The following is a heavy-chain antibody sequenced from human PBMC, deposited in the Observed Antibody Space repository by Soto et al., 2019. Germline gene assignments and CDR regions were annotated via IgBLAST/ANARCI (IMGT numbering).Heavy chain of an antibody. CDR1: GGSISSGDFY. Sequence: QVQLQESGPGLVKPSQTLSLTCTVSGGSISSGDFYWSWIRQPPGKGLEWIGYIYYSGSTYYNPSLKSRVTISVDTSKNQFSLKLSSVTAADTAVYYCARTVGDYGAHKAVDYWGQGTLVTVSS. J-gene: IGHJ4*02. CDR3: ARTVGDYGAHKAVDY. D-gene: IGHD4-17*01. CDR2: IYYSGST. V-gene: IGHV4-30-4*01.